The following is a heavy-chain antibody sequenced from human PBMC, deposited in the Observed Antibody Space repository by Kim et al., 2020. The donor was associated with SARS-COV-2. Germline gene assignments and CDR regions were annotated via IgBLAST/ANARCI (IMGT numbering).Heavy chain of an antibody. CDR3: ARDDYGSGSYHY. D-gene: IGHD3-10*01. V-gene: IGHV3-48*02. J-gene: IGHJ4*02. Sequence: YYADSVKGRFTISRDNAKTSLYLQMNSLRDEDTAVYYCARDDYGSGSYHYWGQGTLVTVSS.